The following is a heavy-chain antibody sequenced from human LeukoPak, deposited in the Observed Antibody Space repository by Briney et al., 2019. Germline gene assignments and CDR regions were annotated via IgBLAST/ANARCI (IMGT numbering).Heavy chain of an antibody. V-gene: IGHV3-30*04. CDR3: AKLPSRYCSGGSCYLDY. CDR2: MSYDGSNK. J-gene: IGHJ4*02. CDR1: GFTFSSYA. Sequence: GGSLRLSCEASGFTFSSYAMHWVRQAPGKGLEWVAVMSYDGSNKYYADSVKGRFTISRDNSKSTLYLQMNSLRAEDTAVYYCAKLPSRYCSGGSCYLDYWGQGTLVTVSS. D-gene: IGHD2-15*01.